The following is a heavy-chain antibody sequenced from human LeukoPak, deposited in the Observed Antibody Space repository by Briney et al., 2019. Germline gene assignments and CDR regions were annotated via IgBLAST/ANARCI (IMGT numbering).Heavy chain of an antibody. Sequence: PSETLSLTCTVSGGSISSYYWSWIRQPPGKGLEWIGYIYYSGSTNYNPSLKSRVTISVDTSKKQFSLKPTSVTAADTAVYYCARNYDGSGYYLYWGQGTLVTVSS. CDR2: IYYSGST. CDR3: ARNYDGSGYYLY. J-gene: IGHJ4*02. CDR1: GGSISSYY. D-gene: IGHD3-22*01. V-gene: IGHV4-59*08.